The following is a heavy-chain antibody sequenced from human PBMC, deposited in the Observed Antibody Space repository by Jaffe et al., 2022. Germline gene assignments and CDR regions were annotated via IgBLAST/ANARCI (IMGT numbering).Heavy chain of an antibody. D-gene: IGHD3-10*01. CDR2: IRYDGSNK. V-gene: IGHV3-30*02. J-gene: IGHJ4*02. CDR3: AKDSLRYFYGSGSYPDY. Sequence: QVQLVESGGGVVQPGGSLRLSCAASGFTFSSYGMHWVRQAPGKGLEWVAFIRYDGSNKYYADSVKGRFTISRDNSKNTLYLQMNSLRAEDTAVYYCAKDSLRYFYGSGSYPDYWGQGTLVTVSS. CDR1: GFTFSSYG.